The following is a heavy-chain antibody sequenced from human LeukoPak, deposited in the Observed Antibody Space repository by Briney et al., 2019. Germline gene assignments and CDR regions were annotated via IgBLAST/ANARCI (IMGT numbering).Heavy chain of an antibody. CDR2: IKPDGRET. Sequence: GGPLRLSCAASGFTFSTYWMTWVRQAPGKGLEWVGNIKPDGRETYFVDSVRGRFTISRDNAQNSLYLQMNSLRAEDTALYYCARDYFASGSHDYWGQGTPVTVSS. CDR3: ARDYFASGSHDY. J-gene: IGHJ4*02. V-gene: IGHV3-7*04. D-gene: IGHD3-10*01. CDR1: GFTFSTYW.